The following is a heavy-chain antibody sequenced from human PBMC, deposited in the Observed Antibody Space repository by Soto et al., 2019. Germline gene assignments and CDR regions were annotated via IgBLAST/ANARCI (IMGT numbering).Heavy chain of an antibody. D-gene: IGHD3-3*01. CDR1: GGSFSGYY. CDR3: ARDGTIFGVVTD. Sequence: SETLSLTCAVYGGSFSGYYWSWIRQPPGKGLEWIGEINHSGSTNYNPSLKSRVTISVDTSKNQFSLKLSSVTAADTAVYYCARDGTIFGVVTDWGQGTLVTVSS. V-gene: IGHV4-34*01. CDR2: INHSGST. J-gene: IGHJ4*02.